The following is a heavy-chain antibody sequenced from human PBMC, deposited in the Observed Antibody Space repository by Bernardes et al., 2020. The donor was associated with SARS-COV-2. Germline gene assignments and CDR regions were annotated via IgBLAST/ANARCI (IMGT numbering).Heavy chain of an antibody. CDR1: GFTVTSTY. CDR2: IYVGGDT. J-gene: IGHJ3*02. CDR3: VRGVSGYWAFEI. V-gene: IGHV3-53*01. Sequence: GSLRLSCAASGFTVTSTYLSWVRQAPGKGLEWVSLIYVGGDTTSADSVKGRFTISRDNSKNTVYLQMNSLRAEDTAVYYCVRGVSGYWAFEIWGHGTMVTVSS. D-gene: IGHD3-22*01.